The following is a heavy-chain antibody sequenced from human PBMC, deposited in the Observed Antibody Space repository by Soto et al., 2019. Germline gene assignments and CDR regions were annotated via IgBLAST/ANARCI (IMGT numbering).Heavy chain of an antibody. CDR3: AREYQLHYGLDA. Sequence: PSATLSLTCSVSGGSLSNYYWTWMRQPPGKGPEWIGYIYYSGNTNYNPSLKSRVTISLDTSKNQFSLNLNSVTAADTAVYFCAREYQLHYGLDAWGRGTTVTVSS. CDR2: IYYSGNT. J-gene: IGHJ6*02. CDR1: GGSLSNYY. V-gene: IGHV4-59*01. D-gene: IGHD2-2*01.